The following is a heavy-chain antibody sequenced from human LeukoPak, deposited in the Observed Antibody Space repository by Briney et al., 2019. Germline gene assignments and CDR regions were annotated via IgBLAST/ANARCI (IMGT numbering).Heavy chain of an antibody. J-gene: IGHJ6*03. Sequence: QPGGSLRLSCAASGFTFSSYAMHWVRQAPGKGLEWVAVISYDGSNKYYADSVKGRFTISRDNSKNTLYLQMNSLRAEDTAVYYCAKDSSGWYRYYYYYMDVWGKGTTVTVSS. CDR3: AKDSSGWYRYYYYYMDV. D-gene: IGHD6-19*01. V-gene: IGHV3-30*04. CDR2: ISYDGSNK. CDR1: GFTFSSYA.